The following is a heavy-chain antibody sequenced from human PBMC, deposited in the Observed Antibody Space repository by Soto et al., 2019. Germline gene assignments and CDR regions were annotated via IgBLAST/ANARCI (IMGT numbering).Heavy chain of an antibody. J-gene: IGHJ4*02. Sequence: ASVKVSCKASGYTFTSYAMHWVRQAPGQRLEWMGWINAGNGNTKYSQKFQGRVTITRDTSASTAYMELSSLRSEDTAVYYCARGLDIVVVPTHYFDYWGQGTLVTVSS. V-gene: IGHV1-3*01. D-gene: IGHD2-2*03. CDR2: INAGNGNT. CDR3: ARGLDIVVVPTHYFDY. CDR1: GYTFTSYA.